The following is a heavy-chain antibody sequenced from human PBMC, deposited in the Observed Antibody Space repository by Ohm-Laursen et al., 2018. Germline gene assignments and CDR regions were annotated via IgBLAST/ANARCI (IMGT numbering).Heavy chain of an antibody. D-gene: IGHD2-21*02. CDR1: GFTFSSYV. Sequence: SLRLSCTASGFTFSSYVMTWVRQPPGKGLEWVSTITGSGDSTYYADSVKGRFTISRDNSKNTLYLQMDSLRAEDTASYYCAKFMSNQMTAIDSWGQGTLVTVSS. CDR3: AKFMSNQMTAIDS. CDR2: ITGSGDST. J-gene: IGHJ4*02. V-gene: IGHV3-23*01.